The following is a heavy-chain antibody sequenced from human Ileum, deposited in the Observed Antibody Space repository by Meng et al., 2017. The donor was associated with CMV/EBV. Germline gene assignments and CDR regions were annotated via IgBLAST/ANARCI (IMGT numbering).Heavy chain of an antibody. Sequence: QGQRQGSGPGLVQHSETWSLPCTVSGAPISSGHYYWTWIRQPPGKGLEWIGYIYYTGATYYRPSLESRIVISSDTSKNHFSLTLTSVTAADTAVYFCARAKQAAENFDSWGQGTLVTVSS. V-gene: IGHV4-30-4*08. J-gene: IGHJ4*02. CDR3: ARAKQAAENFDS. CDR1: GAPISSGHYY. CDR2: IYYTGAT. D-gene: IGHD6-13*01.